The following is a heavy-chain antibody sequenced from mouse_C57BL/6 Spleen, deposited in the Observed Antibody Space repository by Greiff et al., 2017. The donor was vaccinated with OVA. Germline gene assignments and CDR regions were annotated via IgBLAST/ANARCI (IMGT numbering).Heavy chain of an antibody. CDR2: IDPSDSYT. CDR3: ARWYYGSSSLDY. V-gene: IGHV1-69*01. Sequence: VKLQQPGAELVMPGASVKLSCKASGYTFTSYWMHWVKQRPGQGLEWIGEIDPSDSYTNYNQKFKGKSTLTVDKSSSTAYMQLSSLTSEDSAVYYCARWYYGSSSLDYWGQGTTLTVSS. CDR1: GYTFTSYW. J-gene: IGHJ2*01. D-gene: IGHD1-1*01.